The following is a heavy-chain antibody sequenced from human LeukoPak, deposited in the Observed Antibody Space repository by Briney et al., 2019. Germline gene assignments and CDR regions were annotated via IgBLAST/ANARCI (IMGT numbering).Heavy chain of an antibody. CDR2: IYYSGST. D-gene: IGHD5-12*01. J-gene: IGHJ3*02. V-gene: IGHV4-59*01. CDR1: GGSISSYY. Sequence: SETLSLTCTVSGGSISSYYWSWIRQPPGKGLEWIGYIYYSGSTSYNPSLKSRVTISVDTSKNQFSLKLSSVTAADTAVYYCARDRGYDSPAFDIWGQGTMVTVSS. CDR3: ARDRGYDSPAFDI.